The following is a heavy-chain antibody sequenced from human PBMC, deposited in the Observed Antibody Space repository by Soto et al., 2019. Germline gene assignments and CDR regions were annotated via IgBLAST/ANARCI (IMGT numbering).Heavy chain of an antibody. CDR2: ISSSSSYI. Sequence: GGSLRLSCAASGFTFSSYSMNWVRQAPGKGLEWVSSISSSSSYIYYADSVKGRFTISRDNAKNSLYLQMNSLRAEDTAVYYCARELLAVAGIDYWGQGTLVTVSS. CDR1: GFTFSSYS. V-gene: IGHV3-21*01. J-gene: IGHJ4*02. D-gene: IGHD6-19*01. CDR3: ARELLAVAGIDY.